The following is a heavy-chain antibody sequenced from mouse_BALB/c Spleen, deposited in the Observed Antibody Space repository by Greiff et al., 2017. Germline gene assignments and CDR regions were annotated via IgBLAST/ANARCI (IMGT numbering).Heavy chain of an antibody. CDR3: SRGIRPYWYFDV. D-gene: IGHD1-2*01. CDR1: GFTFSSYA. Sequence: EVQLVESGGGLVKPGGSLKLSCAASGFTFSSYAMSWVRQTPEKRLEWVASISSGGSNYYPDSVKGRFTISRDNARNILYLQMSSLRSSDTAMYYCSRGIRPYWYFDVWGAGTTVTVSS. J-gene: IGHJ1*01. CDR2: ISSGGSN. V-gene: IGHV5-6-5*01.